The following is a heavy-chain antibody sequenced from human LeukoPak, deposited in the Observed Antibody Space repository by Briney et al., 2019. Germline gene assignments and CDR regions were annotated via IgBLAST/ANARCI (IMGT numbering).Heavy chain of an antibody. Sequence: SETLSLTCTVSGGSISSSSYYWGWIRQPPGKGLEWIGSIYYSGSTYYNPSLKSRVTISVDTSKNQFSLKLSSVTAADTAVYYCARQISRLWFGELLRYFQHWGQGTLVTVSS. D-gene: IGHD3-10*01. J-gene: IGHJ1*01. CDR2: IYYSGST. CDR3: ARQISRLWFGELLRYFQH. V-gene: IGHV4-39*01. CDR1: GGSISSSSYY.